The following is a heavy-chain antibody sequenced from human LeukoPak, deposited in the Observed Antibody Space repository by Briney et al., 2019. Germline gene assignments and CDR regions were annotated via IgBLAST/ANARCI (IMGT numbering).Heavy chain of an antibody. V-gene: IGHV3-30*02. CDR1: GFTFSSFG. Sequence: GGSLRLSCAASGFTFSSFGMHWVRQAPGKGLEWVASIRFDGSNEKYADSVKGRFTISRDNPKSTLYVQMNSLSAEDTALYYCAKGTAGIGVAGTFGYLDYWGQGTLVAVSS. CDR2: IRFDGSNE. CDR3: AKGTAGIGVAGTFGYLDY. D-gene: IGHD6-19*01. J-gene: IGHJ4*02.